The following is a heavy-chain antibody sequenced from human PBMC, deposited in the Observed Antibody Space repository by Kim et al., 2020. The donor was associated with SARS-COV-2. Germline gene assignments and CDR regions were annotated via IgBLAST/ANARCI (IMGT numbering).Heavy chain of an antibody. D-gene: IGHD3-22*01. J-gene: IGHJ4*02. Sequence: SLKSRGTISVDTSKNQCSLKLSSVTAADTAVYYCARGDYDSSGYYGVVFDYWGQGTLVTVSS. V-gene: IGHV4-59*09. CDR3: ARGDYDSSGYYGVVFDY.